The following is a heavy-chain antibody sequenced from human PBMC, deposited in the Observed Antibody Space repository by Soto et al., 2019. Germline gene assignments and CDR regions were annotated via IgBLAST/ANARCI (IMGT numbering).Heavy chain of an antibody. CDR1: GGTFSSYA. J-gene: IGHJ6*02. CDR3: ARDRYCSSTSCYHGRSGSSYNYYYYGMDV. Sequence: SVEVSCKXSGGTFSSYAISWVRQAPGQGLEWMGGIIPIFGTANYAQKFQGRVTITADESTSTAYMELSSLRSEDTAVYYCARDRYCSSTSCYHGRSGSSYNYYYYGMDVWGQGTTVTVSS. V-gene: IGHV1-69*13. D-gene: IGHD2-2*01. CDR2: IIPIFGTA.